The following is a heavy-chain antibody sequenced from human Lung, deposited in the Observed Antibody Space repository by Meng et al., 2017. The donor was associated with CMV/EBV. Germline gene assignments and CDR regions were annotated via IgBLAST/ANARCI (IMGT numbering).Heavy chain of an antibody. CDR2: VSAYNGDT. J-gene: IGHJ4*02. V-gene: IGHV1-18*04. Sequence: ASXXVSCKASGYKFTTYHLSWVRQAPGQGLEWMGWVSAYNGDTNYVQKFQGRVTMTADPSTSTAYMELRKQTSDDTAVYYCARRPGYDHHDYWGQGTLVTVSS. CDR3: ARRPGYDHHDY. CDR1: GYKFTTYH. D-gene: IGHD2-15*01.